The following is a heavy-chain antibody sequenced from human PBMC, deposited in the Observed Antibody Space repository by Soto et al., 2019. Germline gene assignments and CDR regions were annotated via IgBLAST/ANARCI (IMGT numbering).Heavy chain of an antibody. CDR1: GGSFSGYY. CDR3: ARLRPTPFDY. Sequence: PSETLSLTCAVYGGSFSGYYWSWIRQPPGKGLEWIGEINHSGSTNYNPSLKSRVTISVDTSKNQFSLKLSSVTAADTAVYYCARLRPTPFDYWGQGTLVTVPQ. CDR2: INHSGST. J-gene: IGHJ4*02. V-gene: IGHV4-34*01.